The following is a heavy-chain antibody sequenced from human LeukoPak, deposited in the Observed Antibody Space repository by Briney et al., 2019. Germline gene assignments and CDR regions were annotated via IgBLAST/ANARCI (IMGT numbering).Heavy chain of an antibody. Sequence: ASVKVSCKASGGTFSSYAISWVRQAPGQGLEWMGWISAYNGNTNYAQKLQGRVTMTTDTSTSTAYMELRSLRSDDTAVYYRARDSDYGSGTFDYWGQGTLVTVSS. D-gene: IGHD3-10*01. CDR3: ARDSDYGSGTFDY. V-gene: IGHV1-18*01. J-gene: IGHJ4*02. CDR1: GGTFSSYA. CDR2: ISAYNGNT.